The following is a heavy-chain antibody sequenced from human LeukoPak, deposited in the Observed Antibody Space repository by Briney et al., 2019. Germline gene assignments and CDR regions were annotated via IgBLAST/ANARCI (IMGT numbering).Heavy chain of an antibody. CDR2: LSYDGSNK. J-gene: IGHJ6*03. Sequence: PGGSLRLSCAASGFTFSSYAMHWVRQAPGKGLEWVAVLSYDGSNKYYADSVKGRFTISRDNSKNTLYMQMNSLRGEDTAVYFCARDPERAKINHYYYYMDVWGKGTTVTVSS. D-gene: IGHD5-24*01. CDR3: ARDPERAKINHYYYYMDV. CDR1: GFTFSSYA. V-gene: IGHV3-30*04.